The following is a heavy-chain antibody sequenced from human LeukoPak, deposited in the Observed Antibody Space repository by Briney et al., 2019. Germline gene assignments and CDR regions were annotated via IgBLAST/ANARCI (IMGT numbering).Heavy chain of an antibody. J-gene: IGHJ6*02. D-gene: IGHD6-19*01. CDR1: GVSVSSGSYY. Sequence: PSETLSLTCTVSGVSVSSGSYYWSWIRQPPGKGLEWIGYIYYSGSTNYNPSLKSRVTISVDTSKNQFSLKLSSVTAADTAVYYCARGAVADDYYYGMDVWGQGTTVTVSS. CDR3: ARGAVADDYYYGMDV. V-gene: IGHV4-61*01. CDR2: IYYSGST.